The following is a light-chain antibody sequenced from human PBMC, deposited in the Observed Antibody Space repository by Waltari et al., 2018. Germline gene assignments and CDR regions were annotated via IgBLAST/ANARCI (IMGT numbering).Light chain of an antibody. Sequence: QSVLTQPPSVSAAPGQKVTISCSGSASNIGNNYVSWYQQLPGTAPKPLIYDVYKPPSGFPDRVSGSKSGTSATLVITGLQTGDEADYYCGTWDSSLSAWVFGGGTKLSVL. CDR3: GTWDSSLSAWV. CDR2: DVY. V-gene: IGLV1-51*01. J-gene: IGLJ3*02. CDR1: ASNIGNNY.